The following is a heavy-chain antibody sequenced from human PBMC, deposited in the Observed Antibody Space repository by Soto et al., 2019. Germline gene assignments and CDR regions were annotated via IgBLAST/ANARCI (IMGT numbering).Heavy chain of an antibody. CDR2: IYYSGST. D-gene: IGHD3-3*01. CDR3: ARDSRFLEWLTKPAGGDYYYYYYMDV. V-gene: IGHV4-59*01. CDR1: GGSISSYY. J-gene: IGHJ6*03. Sequence: QVQLQESGPGLVKPSETLSLTCTVSGGSISSYYWSWIRQPPGKGLEWIGYIYYSGSTNYNPSLKSRVTISVDTSKNQFSLKLSSVTAADTAVYYCARDSRFLEWLTKPAGGDYYYYYYMDVWGKGTTVTVSS.